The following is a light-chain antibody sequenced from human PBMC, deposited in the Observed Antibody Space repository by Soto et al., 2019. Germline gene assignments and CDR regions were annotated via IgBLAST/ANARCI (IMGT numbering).Light chain of an antibody. J-gene: IGKJ1*01. Sequence: DIQVTQSPCSLSASVGDRGSITSLASQSISSYLNWYKQKPGKAPKFLIYAPSSLQSGVPSRGSGRGSGTDFTLTISSLKPEDFETYCCQQSYSTPWTFGQGTKVDI. CDR2: APS. CDR3: QQSYSTPWT. CDR1: QSISSY. V-gene: IGKV1-39*01.